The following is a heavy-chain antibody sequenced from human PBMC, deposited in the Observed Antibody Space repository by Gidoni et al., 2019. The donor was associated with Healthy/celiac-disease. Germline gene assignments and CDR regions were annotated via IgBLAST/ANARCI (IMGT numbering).Heavy chain of an antibody. Sequence: QLQLQESGPGLVKPSETLSLTCTVSGGSLSSSSYYWGWIRQPPGKGLEWIGSIYYSGSTYYNPSLKSRVTISVDTSKNQFSLKLSSVTAADTAVYYCARHTVATSGPSDYWGQGTLVTVSS. J-gene: IGHJ4*02. CDR3: ARHTVATSGPSDY. CDR2: IYYSGST. CDR1: GGSLSSSSYY. D-gene: IGHD4-17*01. V-gene: IGHV4-39*01.